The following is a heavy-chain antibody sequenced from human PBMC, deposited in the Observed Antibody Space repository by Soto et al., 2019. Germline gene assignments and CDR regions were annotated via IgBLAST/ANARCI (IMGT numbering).Heavy chain of an antibody. J-gene: IGHJ5*02. V-gene: IGHV1-69*01. D-gene: IGHD2-15*01. CDR3: ARDSLVVVAATPRWFDP. Sequence: QVQLVQSGAEVKKPGSSVKVSCKSSGGTFSSYAFSWVRQAPGQGLEWMGGIIPMFGTANYAQKFQGRVTITADESTSTAYMELSSLRVEDPAVYYCARDSLVVVAATPRWFDPWGQGTLVTVSS. CDR1: GGTFSSYA. CDR2: IIPMFGTA.